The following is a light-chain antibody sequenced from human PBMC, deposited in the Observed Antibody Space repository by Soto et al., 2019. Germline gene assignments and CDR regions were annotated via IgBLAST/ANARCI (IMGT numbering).Light chain of an antibody. Sequence: QSVLTQPPSVSGAPGQRVTISCTGSSSNIGAGYDLHWYQQLPGTAPKLLIYDDNKRPSGIPDRFSGSKSGTSATLGITGFQTGDEADYYCGSWDSSLSAYVFGTGTKVTV. J-gene: IGLJ1*01. CDR1: SSNIGAGY. V-gene: IGLV1-51*01. CDR3: GSWDSSLSAYV. CDR2: DDN.